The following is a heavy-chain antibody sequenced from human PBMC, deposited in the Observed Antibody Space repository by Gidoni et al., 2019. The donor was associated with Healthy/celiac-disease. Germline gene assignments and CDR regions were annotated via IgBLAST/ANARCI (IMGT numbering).Heavy chain of an antibody. CDR3: ARGDGDWLFLFDY. Sequence: EVQLLESGGGLVQPGGSLRLSCAASGFTFSSYAMSCVRQAPGKGLEWVSAISGSGGSTYYADSVKGRFTISRDNSKNTLYLQMNSLRAEDTAVYYCARGDGDWLFLFDYWGQGTLVTVSS. CDR1: GFTFSSYA. CDR2: ISGSGGST. V-gene: IGHV3-23*01. J-gene: IGHJ4*02. D-gene: IGHD3-9*01.